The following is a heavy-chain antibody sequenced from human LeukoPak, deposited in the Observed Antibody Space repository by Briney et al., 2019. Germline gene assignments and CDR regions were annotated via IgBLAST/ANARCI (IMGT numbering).Heavy chain of an antibody. V-gene: IGHV4-39*07. Sequence: PSETLSLTCTVSGGSISSSSYYWGWIRQPPGMGLEWIGNIYYSGSTYYNPSLKSRVTISIDTSKNQFSLKLSSVTAADTAVYYCARDNRKVERRVSYYYGMDVWGQGTTVTVSS. CDR1: GGSISSSSYY. J-gene: IGHJ6*02. D-gene: IGHD1-1*01. CDR2: IYYSGST. CDR3: ARDNRKVERRVSYYYGMDV.